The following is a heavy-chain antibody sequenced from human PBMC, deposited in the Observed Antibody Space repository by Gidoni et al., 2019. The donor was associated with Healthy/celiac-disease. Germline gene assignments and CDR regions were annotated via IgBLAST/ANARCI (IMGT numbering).Heavy chain of an antibody. Sequence: QVQLVESGGGLVKPGGSLRLSCAASGFTFSDYYMSWIRQAPGKGLEWVSYISSSSSYTNYADSVKGRFTISRDNAKNSLYLQMNSLRAEDTAVYYCARASWGPRGMYYFDYWGQGTLVTVSS. CDR1: GFTFSDYY. CDR2: ISSSSSYT. CDR3: ARASWGPRGMYYFDY. V-gene: IGHV3-11*06. D-gene: IGHD3-16*01. J-gene: IGHJ4*02.